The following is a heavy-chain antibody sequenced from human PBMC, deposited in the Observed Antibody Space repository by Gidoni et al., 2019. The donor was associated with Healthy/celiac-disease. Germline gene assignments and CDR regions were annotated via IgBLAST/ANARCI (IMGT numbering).Heavy chain of an antibody. Sequence: QITLKESGPTLVKPTQTLTLTCTFSGFSLSTSGVGVGWIRQPPGKALEWLALIFWDDVKRYSPSLKSRLTITKDTSKNQVVLTMTNMDPVDTATYYCAHLGSSWDDFDYWGQGTLVTVSS. CDR2: IFWDDVK. J-gene: IGHJ4*02. CDR1: GFSLSTSGVG. D-gene: IGHD6-13*01. V-gene: IGHV2-5*02. CDR3: AHLGSSWDDFDY.